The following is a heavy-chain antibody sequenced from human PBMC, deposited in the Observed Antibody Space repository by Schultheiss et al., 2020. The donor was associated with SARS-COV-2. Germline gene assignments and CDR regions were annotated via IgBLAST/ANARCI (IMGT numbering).Heavy chain of an antibody. CDR3: ANRGGY. V-gene: IGHV3-23*01. Sequence: GGSLRLSCAASGFTFSNYAMSWVRQAPGKGLEWVSSITGSGSKTYYADSVKGRFTISRDSSKNTLYLQMNSLRAEDTAVYYCANRGGYWGQGTLVNVDS. J-gene: IGHJ4*02. CDR1: GFTFSNYA. CDR2: ITGSGSKT. D-gene: IGHD3-16*01.